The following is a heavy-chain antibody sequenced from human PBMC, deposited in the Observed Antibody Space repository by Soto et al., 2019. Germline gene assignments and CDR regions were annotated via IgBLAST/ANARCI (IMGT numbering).Heavy chain of an antibody. Sequence: KPSETLSLTCTVSCGSISSYYWSWIRQPPGKGLEWIGYIYYSGSTNYNPSLKSRVTISVDTSKNQFSLKLSSVTAADTAVYYCAGTPGNMVRGVIGSFPNYYYYGMDVWGQGTTVTVSS. CDR3: AGTPGNMVRGVIGSFPNYYYYGMDV. CDR2: IYYSGST. CDR1: CGSISSYY. D-gene: IGHD3-10*01. V-gene: IGHV4-59*01. J-gene: IGHJ6*02.